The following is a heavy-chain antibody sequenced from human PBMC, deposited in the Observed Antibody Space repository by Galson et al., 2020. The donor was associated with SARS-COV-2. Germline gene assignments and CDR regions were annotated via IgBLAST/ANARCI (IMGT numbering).Heavy chain of an antibody. Sequence: SETLSLTCTVSGGSISSYYWSWIRQPPGKGLEWIGYIYYSGSTNYNPSLKSRVTISVDTSKNQFSLKLSSVTAADTAVYYCARLGGGYCSGGSCYFPYWGQVTLVTVSS. CDR2: IYYSGST. D-gene: IGHD2-15*01. V-gene: IGHV4-59*13. CDR3: ARLGGGYCSGGSCYFPY. J-gene: IGHJ4*02. CDR1: GGSISSYY.